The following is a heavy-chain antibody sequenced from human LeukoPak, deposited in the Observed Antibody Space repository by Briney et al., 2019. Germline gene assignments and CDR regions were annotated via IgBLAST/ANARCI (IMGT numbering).Heavy chain of an antibody. V-gene: IGHV4-31*03. CDR3: ARDRYSSSWYYFDY. CDR2: IYYSGST. CDR1: GGSISSGGYY. J-gene: IGHJ4*02. D-gene: IGHD6-13*01. Sequence: TLSLTCTVSGGSISSGGYYWSWIRQHPGKGLEWIGYIYYSGSTYYNPSLKSRVTISVDTSKNQFSLKLSSVTAADTAVYYCARDRYSSSWYYFDYWGQGTLVTVSS.